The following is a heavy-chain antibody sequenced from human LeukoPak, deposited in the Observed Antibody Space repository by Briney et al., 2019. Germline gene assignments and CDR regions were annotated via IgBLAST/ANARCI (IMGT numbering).Heavy chain of an antibody. D-gene: IGHD3-22*01. CDR3: AQECVDSSGYYYVPNWFDP. CDR2: IKQDGSEK. J-gene: IGHJ5*02. V-gene: IGHV3-7*01. Sequence: GGSLRPSCAASGFTFSRYWMSWVRQAPGKGLQWVANIKQDGSEKYYVDSVKGRFTISRDNAKNSLYLQMNSLRAEDTAVYYCAQECVDSSGYYYVPNWFDPWGQGTLVTVSS. CDR1: GFTFSRYW.